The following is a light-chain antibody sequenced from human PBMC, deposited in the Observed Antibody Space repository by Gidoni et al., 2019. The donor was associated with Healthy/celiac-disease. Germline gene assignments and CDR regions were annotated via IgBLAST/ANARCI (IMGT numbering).Light chain of an antibody. J-gene: IGKJ4*01. CDR3: HQYYSYPRLT. V-gene: IGKV1-8*01. CDR1: QGISSY. CDR2: AAS. Sequence: AIRMTQSPSSFSASTGDRVTITCRASQGISSYLAWYQQKPGKAPKLLIYAASTLQSGVPSRFSGSGSGTDFTLTISCLQSEDFATYYSHQYYSYPRLTFXGXTKVEIK.